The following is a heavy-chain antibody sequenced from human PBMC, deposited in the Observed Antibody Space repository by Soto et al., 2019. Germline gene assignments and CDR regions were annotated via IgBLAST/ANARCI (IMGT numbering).Heavy chain of an antibody. Sequence: GVSMRLSCAASGFTISSNYMSWVRQAPGKGLEWVSVIYSGGSTYYADSVKGRFTIPRHNSKNTLYLQMNSLRAEDTAVYYCARDLIGRYCCGGSCYKSPRSGYDPWGQGTLVTVSS. V-gene: IGHV3-53*04. D-gene: IGHD2-15*01. CDR1: GFTISSNY. CDR3: ARDLIGRYCCGGSCYKSPRSGYDP. J-gene: IGHJ5*02. CDR2: IYSGGST.